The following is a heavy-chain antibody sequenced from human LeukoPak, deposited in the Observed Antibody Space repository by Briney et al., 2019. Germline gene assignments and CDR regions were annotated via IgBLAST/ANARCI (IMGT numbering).Heavy chain of an antibody. CDR1: GGSINNYY. J-gene: IGHJ4*02. Sequence: PSETLSLTCTVPGGSINNYYWSWIRQPPGKGLEWIGYIYYSGSTNYNPSLKSRVTISVDTSKNQFSLKLSSVTAADTAVYYCARDVVAAVGSFDYWGQGTQVTVSS. CDR2: IYYSGST. D-gene: IGHD2-2*01. CDR3: ARDVVAAVGSFDY. V-gene: IGHV4-59*01.